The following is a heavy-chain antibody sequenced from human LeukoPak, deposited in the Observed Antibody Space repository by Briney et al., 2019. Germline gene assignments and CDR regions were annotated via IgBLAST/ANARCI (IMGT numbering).Heavy chain of an antibody. V-gene: IGHV1-2*04. D-gene: IGHD1-26*01. CDR3: ARAIVGASTFDY. J-gene: IGHJ4*02. CDR1: GYTFTGYY. Sequence: ASVKVSCKASGYTFTGYYMHWVRQAPGQGLEWMGWINPNSGGTNYAQKVQGWVTMTRDTSISTAYMELSRLRSDDTAVYYCARAIVGASTFDYWGQGTLVTVSS. CDR2: INPNSGGT.